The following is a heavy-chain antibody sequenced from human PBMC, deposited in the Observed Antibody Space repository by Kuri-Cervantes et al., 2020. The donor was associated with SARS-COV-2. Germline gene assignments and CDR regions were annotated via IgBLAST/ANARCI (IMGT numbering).Heavy chain of an antibody. D-gene: IGHD2-15*01. CDR3: ARVGSGGLYYYYYYYMDV. CDR1: GFTFSSYS. J-gene: IGHJ6*03. V-gene: IGHV3-48*01. Sequence: GGSLRLSCAASGFTFSSYSMNWVRQAPGKGLEWVSYISSSSSTTYYADSVKGRFTISRNNSKNTLYLQMNSLRAEDTAVYYCARVGSGGLYYYYYYYMDVWGKGTTVTVSS. CDR2: ISSSSSTT.